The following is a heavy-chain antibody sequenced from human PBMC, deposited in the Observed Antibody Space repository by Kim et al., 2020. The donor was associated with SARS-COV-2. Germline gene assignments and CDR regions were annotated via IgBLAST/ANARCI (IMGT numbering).Heavy chain of an antibody. J-gene: IGHJ4*02. D-gene: IGHD6-13*01. CDR3: ARGSSSSWYNDVGY. CDR1: GYTFTSYD. CDR2: MNPNSGNT. V-gene: IGHV1-8*01. Sequence: ASVKVSCKASGYTFTSYDINWVRQATGQGLEWMGWMNPNSGNTGYAQKFQGRVTMTRNTSISTAYMELSSLRSEDTAVYYCARGSSSSWYNDVGYWGQGTLVTVSS.